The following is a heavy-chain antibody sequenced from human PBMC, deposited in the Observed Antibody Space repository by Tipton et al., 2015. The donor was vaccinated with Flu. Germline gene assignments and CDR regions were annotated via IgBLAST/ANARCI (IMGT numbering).Heavy chain of an antibody. CDR3: ARGTPLWFGDLDY. J-gene: IGHJ4*02. D-gene: IGHD3-10*01. CDR2: IYYSGST. V-gene: IGHV4-39*07. CDR1: GGSVIRSSYY. Sequence: LSLTCAVSGGSVIRSSYYWGWIRQPPGKGLEWIGSIYYSGSTYYNPSLKSRVSISVDTSKNQFSLKLTSMTAADTAVYYCARGTPLWFGDLDYWGQGTLVTVPS.